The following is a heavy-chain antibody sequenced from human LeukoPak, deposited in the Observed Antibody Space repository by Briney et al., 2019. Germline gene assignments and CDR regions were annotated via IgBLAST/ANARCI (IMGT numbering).Heavy chain of an antibody. CDR2: INPNSGGT. Sequence: ASVKVSCKASGYTFTGYYMHWVRQAPGRGLEWMGWINPNSGGTNYAQKFQGRVTMTRDTSISTAYMELSRLRSDDTAVYYCAASQSYCGGDCYSGDAFDIWGQGTMVTVSS. CDR1: GYTFTGYY. CDR3: AASQSYCGGDCYSGDAFDI. D-gene: IGHD2-21*01. V-gene: IGHV1-2*02. J-gene: IGHJ3*02.